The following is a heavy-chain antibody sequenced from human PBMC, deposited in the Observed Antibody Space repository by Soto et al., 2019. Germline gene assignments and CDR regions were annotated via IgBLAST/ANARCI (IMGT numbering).Heavy chain of an antibody. CDR1: GGSISSGVYY. V-gene: IGHV4-31*03. CDR2: IYYSGST. CDR3: ARHNPLPEWPLFDY. J-gene: IGHJ4*02. Sequence: PSETLSLTCTVSGGSISSGVYYWSWIRQHPGKGLEWIGYIYYSGSTYYNPSLKSRVTISVDTSKNQFSLKLSSVTAADTAVYYCARHNPLPEWPLFDYWGQGTLVTVSS. D-gene: IGHD2-2*01.